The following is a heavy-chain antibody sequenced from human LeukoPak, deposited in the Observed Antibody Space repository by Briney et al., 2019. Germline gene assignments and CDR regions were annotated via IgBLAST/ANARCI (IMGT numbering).Heavy chain of an antibody. D-gene: IGHD4-17*01. CDR3: ARDHPDYGDYVSPLDY. CDR1: GYTFTSYG. Sequence: ASVKVSCKASGYTFTSYGISWVRQAPGQGLEWMGWISAYNGNTNYAQKLQGRVTMTTDTSTSTAYMELRGLRSDDTAVYYCARDHPDYGDYVSPLDYWGQGTLVTVSS. J-gene: IGHJ4*02. V-gene: IGHV1-18*01. CDR2: ISAYNGNT.